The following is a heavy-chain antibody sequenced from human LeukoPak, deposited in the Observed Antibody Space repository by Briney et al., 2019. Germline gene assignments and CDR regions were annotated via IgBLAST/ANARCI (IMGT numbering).Heavy chain of an antibody. V-gene: IGHV4-39*07. D-gene: IGHD5-18*01. CDR2: IYYSGST. Sequence: PSETLSLTCTVSGGSISSSSYYWGWIRQPPGKGLEWIGSIYYSGSTYYNPSLKSRVTISVDTSKNQFSLKLSSVTAADTAVYYCARAYSYGNFDYWGQGTLVTVSS. CDR1: GGSISSSSYY. J-gene: IGHJ4*02. CDR3: ARAYSYGNFDY.